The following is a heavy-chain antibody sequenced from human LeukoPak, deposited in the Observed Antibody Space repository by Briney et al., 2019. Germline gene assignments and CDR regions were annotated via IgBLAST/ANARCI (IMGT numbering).Heavy chain of an antibody. CDR2: ISGSGGST. V-gene: IGHV3-23*01. CDR3: AKLPPMGSYFDY. CDR1: GLTFSSHW. D-gene: IGHD2-8*01. Sequence: GGSLRLSCAASGLTFSSHWMHWVRQAPGKGLEWVSAISGSGGSTYYADSVKGRFTISRDNSKNTLYLQMNSLRAEDTAVYYCAKLPPMGSYFDYWGQGTLVTVSS. J-gene: IGHJ4*02.